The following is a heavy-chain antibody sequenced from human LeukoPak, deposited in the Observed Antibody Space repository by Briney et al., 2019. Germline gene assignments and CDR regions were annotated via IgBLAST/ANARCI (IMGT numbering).Heavy chain of an antibody. CDR3: ARGVTTFGGVIVNHYFDY. J-gene: IGHJ4*02. V-gene: IGHV3-30*03. CDR1: GFTFSSYG. Sequence: GRSLRLSCAASGFTFSSYGMHWVRQAPGKGLEWVAVISYDGSNKYYADSVKGRFTISRDNSKNTLYLQMNSLRAEDTAVYYCARGVTTFGGVIVNHYFDYWGQGTLVTVSS. CDR2: ISYDGSNK. D-gene: IGHD3-16*02.